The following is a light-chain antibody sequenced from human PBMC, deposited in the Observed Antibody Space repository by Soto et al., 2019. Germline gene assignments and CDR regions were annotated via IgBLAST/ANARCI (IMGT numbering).Light chain of an antibody. V-gene: IGKV3-20*01. J-gene: IGKJ1*01. CDR3: QHYSSSSGWT. CDR1: QSVSSSY. Sequence: EVVLTQSPGTLSLSPGERATLSCRANQSVSSSYLVWSQQKPGQAPRLFIFGASNRAAGIPDRFSGSASGTDFILTISRLEPEDFAVYYCQHYSSSSGWTFGQGTEVEIK. CDR2: GAS.